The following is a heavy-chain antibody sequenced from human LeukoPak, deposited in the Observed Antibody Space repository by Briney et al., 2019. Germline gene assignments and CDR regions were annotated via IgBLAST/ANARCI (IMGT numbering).Heavy chain of an antibody. V-gene: IGHV4-38-2*02. CDR2: ISHSGST. CDR3: ARVLLVGAILDDFDY. Sequence: PSETLSLTCTVSSYSISSGYYWGWIRQPPGKGQEWIGSISHSGSTYYNPSLKSRVSISVDTSKNQFSLRLSSVTAADTAVYYCARVLLVGAILDDFDYWGQGTLVTVSS. J-gene: IGHJ4*02. D-gene: IGHD1-26*01. CDR1: SYSISSGYY.